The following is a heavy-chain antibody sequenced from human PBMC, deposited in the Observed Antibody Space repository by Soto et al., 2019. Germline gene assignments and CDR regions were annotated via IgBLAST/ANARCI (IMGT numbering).Heavy chain of an antibody. D-gene: IGHD5-12*01. V-gene: IGHV3-23*01. CDR3: AKAAGYSGYDFTYYFDY. J-gene: IGHJ4*02. CDR2: ISGSGGST. Sequence: GGSLRLSCAASGFTFSSYAMSWVRQAPGKGLEWVSAISGSGGSTYYADSVKGRFTISRDNSKNTLYLQMNSLRAEDTAVYYCAKAAGYSGYDFTYYFDYWGQGPLVTVSS. CDR1: GFTFSSYA.